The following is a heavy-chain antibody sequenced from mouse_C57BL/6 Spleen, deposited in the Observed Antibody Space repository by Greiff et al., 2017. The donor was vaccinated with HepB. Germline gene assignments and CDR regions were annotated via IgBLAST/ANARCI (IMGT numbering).Heavy chain of an antibody. CDR1: GYSITSGYY. CDR2: ISYDGSN. Sequence: DVKLQESGPGLVKPSQSLSLTCSVTGYSITSGYYWNWIRQFPGNKLEWMGYISYDGSNNYNPSLKNRISITRDTSKNQFFLKLNSVTTEDTATYYCARETFDYYGSSGYFDVWGTGTTVTVSS. V-gene: IGHV3-6*01. CDR3: ARETFDYYGSSGYFDV. D-gene: IGHD1-1*01. J-gene: IGHJ1*03.